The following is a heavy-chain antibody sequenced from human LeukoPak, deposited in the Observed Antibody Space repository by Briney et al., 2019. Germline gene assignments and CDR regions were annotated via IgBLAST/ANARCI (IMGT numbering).Heavy chain of an antibody. CDR3: AGDYGDYERDDY. D-gene: IGHD4-17*01. CDR2: MNPNDGST. CDR1: GYTFTSYY. J-gene: IGHJ4*02. Sequence: ASVKVSCKASGYTFTSYYMHWVRQAPGQGLEWMGIMNPNDGSTSHTQKFQGRVTITADKSTSTAYMELSSLRSEDTAVYYCAGDYGDYERDDYWGQGTLVTVSS. V-gene: IGHV1-46*01.